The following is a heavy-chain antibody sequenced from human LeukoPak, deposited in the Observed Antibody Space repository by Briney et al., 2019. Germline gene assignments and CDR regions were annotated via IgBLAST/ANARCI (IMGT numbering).Heavy chain of an antibody. V-gene: IGHV1-24*01. D-gene: IGHD3-22*01. CDR3: ARVSDYYDSSGYLGY. CDR1: GYTLTELS. CDR2: FDPEDGET. J-gene: IGHJ4*02. Sequence: ASVKVSCKVSGYTLTELSMHWVRQAPGKGLEWMGGFDPEDGETIYAQKFQGRVTMTEDTSTDTAYMELSSLRSEDTAVYYCARVSDYYDSSGYLGYWGQGTLVTVSS.